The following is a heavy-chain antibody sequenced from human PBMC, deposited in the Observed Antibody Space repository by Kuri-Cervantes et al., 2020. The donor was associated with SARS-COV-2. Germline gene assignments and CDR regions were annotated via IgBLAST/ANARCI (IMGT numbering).Heavy chain of an antibody. Sequence: GRFRRPSWAASGFTFSGSAMNWVRQPSGRGRGWVGRIRSKANSYATAYAASVKGRSTIFRDDSKNTAYLQMNSLKTEDTAVYYCTRRARSTSFWFDPWGQGTLVTVSS. CDR3: TRRARSTSFWFDP. J-gene: IGHJ5*02. CDR2: IRSKANSYAT. V-gene: IGHV3-73*01. CDR1: GFTFSGSA. D-gene: IGHD2-2*01.